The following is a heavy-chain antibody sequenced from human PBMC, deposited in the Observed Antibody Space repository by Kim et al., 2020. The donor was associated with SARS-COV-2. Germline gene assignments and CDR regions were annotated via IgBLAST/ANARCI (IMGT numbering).Heavy chain of an antibody. CDR3: AKEGFGESGDY. D-gene: IGHD3-10*01. Sequence: GGSLRLSCAAPGFTFSSYGMHWVRQAPGKGLEWVAVISYDGSNKYYADSVKGRFTISRDNSKNTLYLQMNSLRAEDTAVYYCAKEGFGESGDYWGQGTLVTVSS. V-gene: IGHV3-30*18. J-gene: IGHJ4*02. CDR2: ISYDGSNK. CDR1: GFTFSSYG.